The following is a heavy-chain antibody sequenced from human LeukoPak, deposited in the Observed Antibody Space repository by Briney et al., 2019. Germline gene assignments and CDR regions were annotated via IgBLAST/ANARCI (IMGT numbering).Heavy chain of an antibody. D-gene: IGHD6-13*01. CDR3: AREGYSSNEDY. J-gene: IGHJ4*02. CDR2: INPSGGST. CDR1: GYSFTTYD. V-gene: IGHV1-46*01. Sequence: GASVKVSCKASGYSFTTYDINWVRQAPGQGLEWMGIINPSGGSTSYAQKFQGRVTMTRDTSTSTVYMELSSLRSEDTAVYYCAREGYSSNEDYWGQGTLVTVSS.